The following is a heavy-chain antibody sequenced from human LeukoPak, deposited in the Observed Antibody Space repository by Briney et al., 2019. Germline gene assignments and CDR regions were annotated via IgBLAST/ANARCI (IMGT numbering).Heavy chain of an antibody. Sequence: GASVKVSCKASGYTFTSYEINWVRQATGQGLEWLGWMNPNGGNTGSAEKFQGRVTMTRNTSIRTAYMELSSLRSEDTAVYYCARGGLHCTGGSCYVPDYWGQGTLVTVSS. J-gene: IGHJ4*02. CDR2: MNPNGGNT. D-gene: IGHD2-15*01. CDR3: ARGGLHCTGGSCYVPDY. CDR1: GYTFTSYE. V-gene: IGHV1-8*01.